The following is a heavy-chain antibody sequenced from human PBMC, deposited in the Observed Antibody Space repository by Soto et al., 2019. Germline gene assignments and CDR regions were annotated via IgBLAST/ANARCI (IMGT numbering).Heavy chain of an antibody. D-gene: IGHD1-26*01. CDR1: GFTFSSYG. V-gene: IGHV3-33*01. J-gene: IGHJ4*02. CDR2: IWYDGSNK. CDR3: ARDGSVGASYYFDY. Sequence: GGSLRLSCAASGFTFSSYGMHWVRQAPGKGLEWVAVIWYDGSNKYYADSVKGRFTISRDNSKNTLYLQMNSLRAEDTAVYYCARDGSVGASYYFDYWGQGTLVTVSS.